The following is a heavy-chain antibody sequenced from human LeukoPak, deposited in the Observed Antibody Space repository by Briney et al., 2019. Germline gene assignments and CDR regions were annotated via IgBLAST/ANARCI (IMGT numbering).Heavy chain of an antibody. D-gene: IGHD3-22*01. CDR3: ASSRGYYDSSGYYXDGLDY. Sequence: SETLSLTCAVYGGSFSGYYWSWIRQPPGKGLEWIGEINHSGSTNYNPSLKSRVTISVDTSKNQFSLKLSSVTAADTAVYYCASSRGYYDSSGYYXDGLDYWGQGTLVTVSS. V-gene: IGHV4-34*01. J-gene: IGHJ4*02. CDR1: GGSFSGYY. CDR2: INHSGST.